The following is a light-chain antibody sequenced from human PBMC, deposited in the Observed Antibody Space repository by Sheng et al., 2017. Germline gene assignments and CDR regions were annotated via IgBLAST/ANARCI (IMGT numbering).Light chain of an antibody. CDR1: QSVSSSY. V-gene: IGKV3D-20*02. CDR2: GAS. Sequence: EIVLTQSPGTLSLSPGERATLSCRASQSVSSSYLAWYQQKPGQAPRLLIYGASSRATGIPDRFSGSGSGTDFTLTISRLEPEDFAVYYCQQRSNWPLFGQGTRLEMK. CDR3: QQRSNWPL. J-gene: IGKJ5*01.